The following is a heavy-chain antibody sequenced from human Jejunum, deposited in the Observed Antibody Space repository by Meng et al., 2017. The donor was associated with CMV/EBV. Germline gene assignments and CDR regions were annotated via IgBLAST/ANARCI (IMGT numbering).Heavy chain of an antibody. D-gene: IGHD2-2*02. J-gene: IGHJ5*02. Sequence: EVLLVELGGGLFQPGGSLRFSCEASGFTVSSDYISWVRQAPGKGLEWVSSIYRGGSTYYADSVKGRFTISRDNSKNSVYLQMNSLRAEDTAVYYCARSIRPLNPWFDPWGQGTLVTVSS. CDR3: ARSIRPLNPWFDP. CDR2: IYRGGST. CDR1: GFTVSSDY. V-gene: IGHV3-53*01.